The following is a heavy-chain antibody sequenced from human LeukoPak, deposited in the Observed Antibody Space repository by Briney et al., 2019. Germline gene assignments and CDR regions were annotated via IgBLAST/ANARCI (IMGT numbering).Heavy chain of an antibody. CDR1: GFTFSSYS. V-gene: IGHV3-48*01. CDR3: ARDSTDGVIPRAVNPPFDY. CDR2: ISSSSSTI. Sequence: PGGSLRLSCAASGFTFSSYSMTWVRQAPGKGLEWVSYISSSSSTIYYADSVKGRFTISRDNSKNTLYLQMNSLRGEDAAMYYCARDSTDGVIPRAVNPPFDYWGQGTLVTVSS. D-gene: IGHD3-16*02. J-gene: IGHJ4*02.